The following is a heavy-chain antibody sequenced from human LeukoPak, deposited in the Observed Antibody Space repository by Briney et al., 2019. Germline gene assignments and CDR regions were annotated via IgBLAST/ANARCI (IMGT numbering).Heavy chain of an antibody. V-gene: IGHV3-7*01. CDR3: ARDDVGALDY. J-gene: IGHJ4*02. D-gene: IGHD3-16*01. Sequence: GGSLRLSCAAPGFTFSAYWMAWVRQAPGKGLEWVANMKQDGREKHYVDSVKGRFTISRDNARNSLYLQMNSLRVEDSAVYYCARDDVGALDYWGQGTLVTVSS. CDR1: GFTFSAYW. CDR2: MKQDGREK.